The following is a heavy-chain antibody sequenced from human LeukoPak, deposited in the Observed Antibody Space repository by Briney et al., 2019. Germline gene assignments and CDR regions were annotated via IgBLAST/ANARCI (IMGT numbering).Heavy chain of an antibody. CDR2: INPNSGGT. CDR1: GYTFTGYY. CDR3: ARRGFSYGGAGIDF. J-gene: IGHJ4*02. D-gene: IGHD5-18*01. V-gene: IGHV1-2*02. Sequence: ASVKVSCKASGYTFTGYYMYWVRQAPGQGLEWMGWINPNSGGTNYAQKFQGRVTMTRDTSTSTAYMELRSLRSDDTAVYYCARRGFSYGGAGIDFWGQGTLVTVSS.